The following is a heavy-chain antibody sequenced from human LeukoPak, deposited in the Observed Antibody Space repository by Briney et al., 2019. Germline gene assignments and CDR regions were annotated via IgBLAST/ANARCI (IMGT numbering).Heavy chain of an antibody. J-gene: IGHJ4*02. Sequence: PSETLSLTCAVSGYSISSGYYWGWIRQPPGKGLEWIGSSYHSGSTYYNPSLKSRLTISVDASKNKFSLKLSTVTAAGTAVYYCARRPKGYCSGGSCYPFDYWGQGTLVTVSS. CDR2: SYHSGST. V-gene: IGHV4-38-2*01. CDR3: ARRPKGYCSGGSCYPFDY. D-gene: IGHD2-15*01. CDR1: GYSISSGYY.